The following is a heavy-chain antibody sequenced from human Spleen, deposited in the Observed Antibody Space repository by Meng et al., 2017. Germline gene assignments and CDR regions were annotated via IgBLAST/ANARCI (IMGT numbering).Heavy chain of an antibody. CDR3: ARGELARSALY. D-gene: IGHD1-1*01. V-gene: IGHV3-7*01. CDR1: GFRFTSYW. CDR2: IKQDGSEK. J-gene: IGHJ4*02. Sequence: GGSLRLSCVASGFRFTSYWMSWVRQAPGKGLEWLANIKQDGSEKHYVDSVRGRFTISRDNAKNSLYLQMNSLRAEDTAVYYCARGELARSALYWGQGTLVTVSS.